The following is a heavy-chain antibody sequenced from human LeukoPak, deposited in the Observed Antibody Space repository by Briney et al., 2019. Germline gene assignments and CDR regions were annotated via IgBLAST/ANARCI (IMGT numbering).Heavy chain of an antibody. CDR2: IYYSGST. CDR1: GGSISSYY. CDR3: ARGGWYKGYFQH. J-gene: IGHJ1*01. V-gene: IGHV4-59*01. D-gene: IGHD1-1*01. Sequence: SETLSLTCTVSGGSISSYYWSWIRQPPGEGLEWIGYIYYSGSTNYNPSLKSRVTISVDTSKNQFSLKLSSVTAADTAVYYCARGGWYKGYFQHWGKGTLVTVSS.